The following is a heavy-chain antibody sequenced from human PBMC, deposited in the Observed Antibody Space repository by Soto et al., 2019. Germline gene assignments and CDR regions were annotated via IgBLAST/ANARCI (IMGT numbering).Heavy chain of an antibody. V-gene: IGHV1-18*01. CDR3: ARGTYIDY. Sequence: QVQLVQSGTEVKKPGASVKVSCKASGYIMTTYGVSWVRQAPGQGLEWVGWISAYNDHTNYAQKFQGRVTMTTDTSTSTAYMERRSLRSDDTAVYYCARGTYIDYWGQGTLVTVAS. CDR1: GYIMTTYG. D-gene: IGHD1-1*01. J-gene: IGHJ4*02. CDR2: ISAYNDHT.